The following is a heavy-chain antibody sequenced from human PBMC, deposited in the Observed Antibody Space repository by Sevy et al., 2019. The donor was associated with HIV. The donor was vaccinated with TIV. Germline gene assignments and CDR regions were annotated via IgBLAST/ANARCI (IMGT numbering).Heavy chain of an antibody. CDR3: ARVQLERRQLMDYYYYGMDV. J-gene: IGHJ6*02. CDR1: GYTFTSYY. D-gene: IGHD1-1*01. CDR2: INPSGGST. Sequence: ASVKVSCKASGYTFTSYYMHWVRQAPGQGLEWMGIINPSGGSTSYEQKFQGRVTMTRDTSTSTVYMELSSLRSEETAVYYCARVQLERRQLMDYYYYGMDVWGQGTTVTVSS. V-gene: IGHV1-46*01.